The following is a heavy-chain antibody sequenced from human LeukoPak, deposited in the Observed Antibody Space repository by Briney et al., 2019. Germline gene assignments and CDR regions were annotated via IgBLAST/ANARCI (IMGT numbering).Heavy chain of an antibody. J-gene: IGHJ4*02. V-gene: IGHV3-48*04. CDR2: ISSRSSTI. CDR1: GFTFSSYS. Sequence: GGSLRLSCAASGFTFSSYSMNWVRQAPGKGLEWVSYISSRSSTIYYADSVKGRFTISGDNAKNSLYLQMNSLRAEDTAVYYCAKEPPRYYFDYWGQGTLVTVSS. CDR3: AKEPPRYYFDY.